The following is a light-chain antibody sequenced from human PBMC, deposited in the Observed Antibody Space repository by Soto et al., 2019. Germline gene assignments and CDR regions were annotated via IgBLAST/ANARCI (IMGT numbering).Light chain of an antibody. Sequence: DIVMTQSPDSLAVCLGERATINCKSSQSVLYSSNNKNYLAWYQQKPGQPPKLLIYWASTRESGVPDRFSGSGSGTDFPLTISSLQAEDVAVYYCQQYYSTRRTFGQGTKLEIK. J-gene: IGKJ2*02. CDR2: WAS. CDR1: QSVLYSSNNKNY. CDR3: QQYYSTRRT. V-gene: IGKV4-1*01.